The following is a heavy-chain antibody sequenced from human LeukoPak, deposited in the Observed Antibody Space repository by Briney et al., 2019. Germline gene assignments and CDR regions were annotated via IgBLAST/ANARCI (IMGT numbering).Heavy chain of an antibody. CDR1: GFTFSSYS. Sequence: RGSLRLSCAASGFTFSSYSMNWVRQAPGKGLEWVSSISSSSSYIYYADSVKGRFTISRDNAKNSLYLQMNSLRAEDTAVYYCATDLVAVAGLSFDYWGQGTLVTVSS. J-gene: IGHJ4*02. V-gene: IGHV3-21*01. D-gene: IGHD6-19*01. CDR3: ATDLVAVAGLSFDY. CDR2: ISSSSSYI.